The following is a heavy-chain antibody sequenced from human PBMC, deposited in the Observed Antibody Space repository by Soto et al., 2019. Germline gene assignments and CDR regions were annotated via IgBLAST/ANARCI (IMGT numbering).Heavy chain of an antibody. Sequence: SGPPLVTPTQTLTLPCTFSGFSLSTSVVVVCWLRQPPGKALEWLELVYWNDDKRYSPSLQSRLTITKDTSKNQVVLTMTNMDPVDTATYYCAHSQWLRFSYWGQGTLVTVSS. CDR1: GFSLSTSVVV. V-gene: IGHV2-5*01. J-gene: IGHJ4*02. D-gene: IGHD5-12*01. CDR2: VYWNDDK. CDR3: AHSQWLRFSY.